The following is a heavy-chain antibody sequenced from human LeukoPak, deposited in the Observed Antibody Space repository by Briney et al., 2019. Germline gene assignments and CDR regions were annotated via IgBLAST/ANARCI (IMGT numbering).Heavy chain of an antibody. CDR2: ITLSGGNT. CDR1: GFTFSGYD. CDR3: AKRGNPAVGHHYLDV. V-gene: IGHV3-23*01. Sequence: SGGSLRPSCAASGFTFSGYDMSWVRQAPGKGLEWVSSITLSGGNTFYADSVMGRFTVSRDNSKNTLYLQMNSLSAEDTAVYYCAKRGNPAVGHHYLDVWGKGTTVSVSS. D-gene: IGHD2-2*01. J-gene: IGHJ6*03.